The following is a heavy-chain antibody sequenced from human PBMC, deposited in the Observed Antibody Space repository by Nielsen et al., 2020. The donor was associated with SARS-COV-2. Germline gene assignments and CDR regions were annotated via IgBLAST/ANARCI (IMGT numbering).Heavy chain of an antibody. CDR3: ATPWSGPYYYYGMDV. J-gene: IGHJ6*02. CDR2: ISGSGGST. V-gene: IGHV3-23*01. D-gene: IGHD3-3*01. CDR1: GFTFSSYS. Sequence: GESLKISCAASGFTFSSYSMNWVRQAPGKGLEWVSAISGSGGSTYYADSVKGRFTISRDNSKNTLYLQMNSLRAEDTAVYYCATPWSGPYYYYGMDVWGQGTTVTVSS.